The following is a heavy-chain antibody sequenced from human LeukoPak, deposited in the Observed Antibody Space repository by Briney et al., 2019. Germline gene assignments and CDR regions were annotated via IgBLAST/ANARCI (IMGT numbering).Heavy chain of an antibody. CDR1: GYSISSRNW. CDR2: LHHDGRI. D-gene: IGHD1-14*01. V-gene: IGHV4-28*05. CDR3: ARNPEIAAFED. J-gene: IGHJ4*02. Sequence: SDTPSLTCAVSGYSISSRNWWGWVRQPPGKGLEWIGYLHHDGRIHYNPSLKRRVSMSLDTSKNQFSLKVTSVTAVDTAVYYCARNPEIAAFEDWGQGTLVTVSS.